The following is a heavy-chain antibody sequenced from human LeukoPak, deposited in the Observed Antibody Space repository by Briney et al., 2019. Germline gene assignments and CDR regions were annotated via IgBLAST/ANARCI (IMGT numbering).Heavy chain of an antibody. CDR3: AKDRSATAPTHMHPKIFPRIDY. CDR1: GFTFSNYG. Sequence: GGSLRLSCAASGFTFSNYGMHWVRQAPGKGLEWVAVISYDGSNKYYADSVKGRFTISRDNSENTLYLQMNSLRAEDTAVYYCAKDRSATAPTHMHPKIFPRIDYWGQGTLVTVSS. V-gene: IGHV3-30*18. D-gene: IGHD2-15*01. CDR2: ISYDGSNK. J-gene: IGHJ4*02.